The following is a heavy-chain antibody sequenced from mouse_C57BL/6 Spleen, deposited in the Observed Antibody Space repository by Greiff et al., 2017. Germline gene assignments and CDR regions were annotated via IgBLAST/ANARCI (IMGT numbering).Heavy chain of an antibody. CDR2: IDPSDSET. CDR1: GYTFTSYW. D-gene: IGHD2-3*01. CDR3: AREDDGYFFDY. J-gene: IGHJ2*01. Sequence: QVQLQQPGAELVRPGSSVKLSCKASGYTFTSYWMPWVKQRPIQGLEWIGNIDPSDSETHYNQKFKDKATLTVDKSSSTAYMQLSSLTSEDSAVYYCAREDDGYFFDYWGQGTTLTVSS. V-gene: IGHV1-52*01.